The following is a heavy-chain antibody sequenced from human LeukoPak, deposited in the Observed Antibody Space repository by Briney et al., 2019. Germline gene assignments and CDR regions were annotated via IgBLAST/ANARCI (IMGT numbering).Heavy chain of an antibody. D-gene: IGHD6-13*01. V-gene: IGHV4-39*07. Sequence: TSETLSLTCTVSGGSISSSSYYWGWIRQPPGKGLEWIGSIYHSGSTNYNPSLKSRVTISVDKSKNQFSLKLSSVTAADTAVYYCASIVKIAAAGGDDFDYWGQGTLVAVSS. CDR2: IYHSGST. CDR1: GGSISSSSYY. J-gene: IGHJ4*02. CDR3: ASIVKIAAAGGDDFDY.